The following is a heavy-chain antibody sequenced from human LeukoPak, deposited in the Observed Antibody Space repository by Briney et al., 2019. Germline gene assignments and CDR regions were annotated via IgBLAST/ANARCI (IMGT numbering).Heavy chain of an antibody. D-gene: IGHD2-21*02. V-gene: IGHV1-46*01. CDR3: ASCILWWRLPGDY. J-gene: IGHJ4*02. CDR1: GYTFTSYY. CDR2: INPSGGST. Sequence: ASVKVSCKASGYTFTSYYMHWVRQAPGQGLEWMGIINPSGGSTSYAQKFQGRVTMTRDTSTSTVYMELRSLRSDDTAVYYCASCILWWRLPGDYWGQGTLVTVSS.